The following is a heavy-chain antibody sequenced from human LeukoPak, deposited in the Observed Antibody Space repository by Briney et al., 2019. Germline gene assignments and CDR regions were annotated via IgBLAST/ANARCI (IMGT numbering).Heavy chain of an antibody. D-gene: IGHD4-17*01. J-gene: IGHJ4*02. CDR2: INHIGYT. CDR3: TRMTTGHDY. Sequence: SETLSLTCAVSGVSFNDYYWSWVRQTPGKRLEWIGGINHIGYTNDSPSLKSRVTLSLDTSRKQFSLNLRSVTVADTGIYYCTRMTTGHDYWGQGTLVPVSS. CDR1: GVSFNDYY. V-gene: IGHV4-34*01.